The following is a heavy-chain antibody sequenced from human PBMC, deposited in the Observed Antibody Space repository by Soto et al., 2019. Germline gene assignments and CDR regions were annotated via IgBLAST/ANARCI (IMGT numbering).Heavy chain of an antibody. CDR1: SGSISTYY. V-gene: IGHV4-59*08. CDR3: AGRTSLTSVEIFSGGLSGYNWVDP. J-gene: IGHJ5*01. Sequence: PSETLSLTCTVSSGSISTYYWSWIRQPPGKGLEWIGYIYYTGSANYNPSLKSRVAMSVASSQNQFSLKLDSVTDADTAVYYCAGRTSLTSVEIFSGGLSGYNWVDPWGRGTLVTVSS. D-gene: IGHD3-3*01. CDR2: IYYTGSA.